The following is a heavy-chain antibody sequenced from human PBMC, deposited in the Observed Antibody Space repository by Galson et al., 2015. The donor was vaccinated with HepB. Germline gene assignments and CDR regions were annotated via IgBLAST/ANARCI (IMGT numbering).Heavy chain of an antibody. V-gene: IGHV4-34*01. J-gene: IGHJ3*02. CDR1: GGSFSGYY. Sequence: SETLSLTCAVYGGSFSGYYWSWIRQPPGKGLEWIGEINHSGSINYNPSLRSRVTISVDTSKNQFSLKLNSATAADTAVYYCARAPSTHYDFWSGSSGAFDIWGQGTMVTVSS. CDR3: ARAPSTHYDFWSGSSGAFDI. CDR2: INHSGSI. D-gene: IGHD3-3*01.